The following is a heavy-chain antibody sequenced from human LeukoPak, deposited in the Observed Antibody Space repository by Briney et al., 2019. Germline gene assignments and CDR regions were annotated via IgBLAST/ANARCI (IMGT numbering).Heavy chain of an antibody. CDR3: ATNEGYSYDNWFDP. D-gene: IGHD5-18*01. J-gene: IGHJ5*02. CDR2: ISAYNGNT. Sequence: ASVQVSCKASRYTFTSYGISWVRQAPGQGVEWMGWISAYNGNTNYAQKLQGRVTMTTDTSTSTAYMELRSLRSDDTAVYYCATNEGYSYDNWFDPWGQGTLVTVSS. V-gene: IGHV1-18*01. CDR1: RYTFTSYG.